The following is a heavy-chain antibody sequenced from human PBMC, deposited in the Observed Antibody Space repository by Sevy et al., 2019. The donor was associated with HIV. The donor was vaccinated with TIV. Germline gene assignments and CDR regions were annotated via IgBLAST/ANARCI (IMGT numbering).Heavy chain of an antibody. J-gene: IGHJ4*02. CDR3: AKDGGVPYYESLTGYSHVDY. CDR1: GITFGSYG. Sequence: GGSRRLSCAASGITFGSYGMHWVRQAPGKGLEWVALILSDGSDKYYADSVKGRFTIFRDNSKNTLYLQMNSLRAEDTAVYYCAKDGGVPYYESLTGYSHVDYWGQGTLVTVSS. D-gene: IGHD3-9*01. CDR2: ILSDGSDK. V-gene: IGHV3-30*18.